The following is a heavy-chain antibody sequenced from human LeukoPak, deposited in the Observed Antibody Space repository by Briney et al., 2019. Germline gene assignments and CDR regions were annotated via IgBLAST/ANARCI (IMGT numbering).Heavy chain of an antibody. V-gene: IGHV3-11*01. J-gene: IGHJ6*02. CDR2: ISSGGITI. Sequence: GGSLRLSCAASGLSFSDSYMSWIRQAPGKGLGWVSLISSGGITIYYADSVKGRFTVSRDNAKNSLFLLMNSPRAEDTAVYYCARVNSSSWYRDYYGMDVWGQGTTVTVSS. D-gene: IGHD6-13*01. CDR3: ARVNSSSWYRDYYGMDV. CDR1: GLSFSDSY.